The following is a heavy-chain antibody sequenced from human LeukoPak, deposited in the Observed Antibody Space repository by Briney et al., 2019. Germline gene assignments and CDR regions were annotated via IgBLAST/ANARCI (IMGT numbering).Heavy chain of an antibody. CDR2: IYHSGST. J-gene: IGHJ4*02. CDR3: ARAGRIWGPLDY. D-gene: IGHD3-10*01. CDR1: GGSISSSNW. Sequence: SGTLSLTCAVSGGSISSSNWWSWVRQPPGKGLEWIGEIYHSGSTNYNPSLKSRVTISVDTSKNQFSLKLSSVTAADTAVYYCARAGRIWGPLDYWGQGTLVTVSS. V-gene: IGHV4-4*02.